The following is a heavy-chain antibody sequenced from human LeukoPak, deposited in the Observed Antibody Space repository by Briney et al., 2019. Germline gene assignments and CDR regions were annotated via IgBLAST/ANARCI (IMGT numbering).Heavy chain of an antibody. Sequence: ASVKVSCKASGDTFTGYYMHWGRQAPGQGLEWVGWINPNSGGTNCAQKFQDKVTMTRDTSISTAYMELSRLRSADTAVYYCARLCGAACYAPASDYWGQGTLVTVSS. J-gene: IGHJ4*02. V-gene: IGHV1-2*02. CDR1: GDTFTGYY. D-gene: IGHD2-21*02. CDR3: ARLCGAACYAPASDY. CDR2: INPNSGGT.